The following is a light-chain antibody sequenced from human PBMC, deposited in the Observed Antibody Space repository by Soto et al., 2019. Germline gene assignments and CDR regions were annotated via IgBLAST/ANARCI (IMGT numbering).Light chain of an antibody. CDR2: EVS. J-gene: IGLJ1*01. CDR1: SSDVGGFNY. Sequence: QSVLTQPASVSGSPGQSITISCTGTSSDVGGFNYVSWYQQHPGKAPKLVIYEVSNRPSGVSNRFSGSKSGNTASLTISGIQAEDEADYYCSSYTSITTGVFGTGTRSP. V-gene: IGLV2-14*01. CDR3: SSYTSITTGV.